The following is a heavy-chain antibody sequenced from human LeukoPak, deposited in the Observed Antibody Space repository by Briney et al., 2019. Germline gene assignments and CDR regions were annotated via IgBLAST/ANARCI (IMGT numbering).Heavy chain of an antibody. CDR1: GFTFGSHW. J-gene: IGHJ6*03. D-gene: IGHD3-10*01. Sequence: GGSLRLSXAASGFTFGSHWMSWVRQAPGKGLEWVANIKQDGSEKYYVDPVKDRFTISRDNAKNSVYLQMNSLRAEDTAVYYCARVGEAFYMDVWGKGTTVTVSS. CDR2: IKQDGSEK. V-gene: IGHV3-7*01. CDR3: ARVGEAFYMDV.